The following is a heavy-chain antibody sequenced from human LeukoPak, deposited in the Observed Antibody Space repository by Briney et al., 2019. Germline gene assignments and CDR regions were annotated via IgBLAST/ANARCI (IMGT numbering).Heavy chain of an antibody. CDR1: GGSISSSSYY. CDR3: ARRQWLISREMDWFDP. V-gene: IGHV4-39*01. CDR2: IYYSGST. D-gene: IGHD6-19*01. J-gene: IGHJ5*02. Sequence: SETLSLTCTVSGGSISSSSYYWGWIRQPPGKGLEWIGSIYYSGSTYYNPSLKSRVTISVDTSKNQFSLKLSSVTAADTAVYYCARRQWLISREMDWFDPWGQGTLVTVSS.